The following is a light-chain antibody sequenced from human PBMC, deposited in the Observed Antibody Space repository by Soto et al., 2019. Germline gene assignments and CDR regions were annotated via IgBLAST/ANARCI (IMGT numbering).Light chain of an antibody. J-gene: IGKJ4*01. V-gene: IGKV3D-15*01. Sequence: EIVMTQSPATLSVSPGDGATLSCRASQSIDSNLAWYQQKPGQTPRLLIYGASTRPTGIPARFSGSGSGTEFTLTISSPQPEDFAVYYCQQYNDWPLTFGGGTKVEIK. CDR1: QSIDSN. CDR3: QQYNDWPLT. CDR2: GAS.